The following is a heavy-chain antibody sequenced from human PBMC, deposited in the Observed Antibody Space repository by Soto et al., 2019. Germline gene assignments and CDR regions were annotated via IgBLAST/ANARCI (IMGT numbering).Heavy chain of an antibody. V-gene: IGHV1-18*01. J-gene: IGHJ6*04. Sequence: ASVKVSCKASGYTFTSYGISWVRQAPGQGLEWMGWISAYNGNTNYAQKLQGRVTMTTDTSTSTAYMELRSLRSDDTAVYYCARDLPEPVPFTIFGAPWDVWGKGTTVTVSS. D-gene: IGHD3-3*01. CDR3: ARDLPEPVPFTIFGAPWDV. CDR2: ISAYNGNT. CDR1: GYTFTSYG.